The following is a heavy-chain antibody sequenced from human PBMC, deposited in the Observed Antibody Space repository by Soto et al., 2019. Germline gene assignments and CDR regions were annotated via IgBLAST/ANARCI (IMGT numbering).Heavy chain of an antibody. Sequence: EVQLAESGGGLAQPGGSLRLSCAASGFTISCYAMDWVRQAPGKGLEYVSGISSNGVGTYYANSVQGRFTISRDNSKNTVYLQMGSLSPEDMAVYYCARRARPDFYYMDVWGKGTTVTVS. V-gene: IGHV3-64*01. CDR3: ARRARPDFYYMDV. J-gene: IGHJ6*03. CDR2: ISSNGVGT. D-gene: IGHD6-6*01. CDR1: GFTISCYA.